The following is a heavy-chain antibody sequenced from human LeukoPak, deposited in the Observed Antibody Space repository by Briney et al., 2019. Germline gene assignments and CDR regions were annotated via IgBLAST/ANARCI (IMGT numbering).Heavy chain of an antibody. CDR1: GFIFSSHL. D-gene: IGHD4-17*01. CDR2: IKQDGSQK. J-gene: IGHJ4*02. CDR3: ARGPNYGDYVDFHDY. Sequence: GGSLRLSCAASGFIFSSHLMTWVRQAPGRGLEWVANIKQDGSQKHYVDSVGGRFTISRDDAKNSLYLHMNSLRADDTAVYYCARGPNYGDYVDFHDYWGQGTLVTVSS. V-gene: IGHV3-7*01.